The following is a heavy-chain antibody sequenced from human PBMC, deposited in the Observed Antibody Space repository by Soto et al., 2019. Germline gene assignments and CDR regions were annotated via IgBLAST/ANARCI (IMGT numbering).Heavy chain of an antibody. CDR3: ARALRGRYYYYYGMDV. CDR1: GFTFSSYD. V-gene: IGHV3-13*01. D-gene: IGHD3-16*01. CDR2: IGTAGDT. Sequence: EVQLVESGGGLVQPGGSLRLSCAASGFTFSSYDMHWVRQATGKGLEWVSAIGTAGDTYYPGSVKGRFTISRENAKNSLYIQMNSLRAEDTAVYYCARALRGRYYYYYGMDVWGQGTTVTVSS. J-gene: IGHJ6*02.